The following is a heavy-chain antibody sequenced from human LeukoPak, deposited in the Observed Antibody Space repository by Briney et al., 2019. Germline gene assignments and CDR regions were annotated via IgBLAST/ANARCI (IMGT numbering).Heavy chain of an antibody. CDR3: ARPALGAAAGPFDY. Sequence: SETLSLTCTVSGGSISSSSYYWGWIRQPPGKGLEWIGSIYYSGSTYYNPSLKSRVAISVDTSKNQFSLKLSSVTAADTAVYYCARPALGAAAGPFDYWGQGTLVTVSS. CDR1: GGSISSSSYY. J-gene: IGHJ4*02. CDR2: IYYSGST. D-gene: IGHD6-13*01. V-gene: IGHV4-39*01.